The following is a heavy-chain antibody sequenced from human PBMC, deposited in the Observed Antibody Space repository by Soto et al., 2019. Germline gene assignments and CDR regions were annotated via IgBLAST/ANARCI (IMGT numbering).Heavy chain of an antibody. D-gene: IGHD3-3*01. CDR3: ARDRSTDFGLDV. CDR1: GFTFSDYV. V-gene: IGHV3-23*01. CDR2: ISDGGERT. J-gene: IGHJ6*02. Sequence: EVQLLESGGDLVQPGGSLRLSCVASGFTFSDYVMSWVRQVPGKGLEWGSSISDGGERTDYRDSVRGRFTISRDNARFTLHLQMNSLRVDDTAIYFCARDRSTDFGLDVWGQGTTVTVSS.